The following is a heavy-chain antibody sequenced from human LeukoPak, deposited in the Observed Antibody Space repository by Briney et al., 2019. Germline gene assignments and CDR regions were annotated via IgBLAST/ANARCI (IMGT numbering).Heavy chain of an antibody. Sequence: PGGSLRLSCAASGFTFSSYWMSWVRQAPGKGLEWVANIKQDGSEKYYVDSVKGRFTTSRDNAKNSLYLQMNSLRAEDTAVYYCARVLYYYDSSGPYYFDYWGQGTLVTVSS. CDR2: IKQDGSEK. J-gene: IGHJ4*02. D-gene: IGHD3-22*01. CDR3: ARVLYYYDSSGPYYFDY. V-gene: IGHV3-7*01. CDR1: GFTFSSYW.